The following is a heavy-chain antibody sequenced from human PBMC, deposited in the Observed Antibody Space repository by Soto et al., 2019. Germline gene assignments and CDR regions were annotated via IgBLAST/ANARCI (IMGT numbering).Heavy chain of an antibody. V-gene: IGHV1-18*04. CDR2: INADYGNT. J-gene: IGHJ5*02. D-gene: IGHD4-4*01. CDR1: GYTFTNYG. Sequence: QLQLVQSGTELKKPGASVKVSCKASGYTFTNYGITWVRQAPGQGLEWMGWINADYGNTNYEQKFQGRVTMTTVTSTNTAYMELRSLSSDDTAVYYCARKSLGNFNWFDPWGQGTLVTVSS. CDR3: ARKSLGNFNWFDP.